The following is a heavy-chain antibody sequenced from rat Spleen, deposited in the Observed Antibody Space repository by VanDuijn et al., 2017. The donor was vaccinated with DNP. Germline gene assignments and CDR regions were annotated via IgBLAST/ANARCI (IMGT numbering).Heavy chain of an antibody. CDR1: GFTFSDHN. Sequence: EVQLVESGGGLVQPGRSLKLSCAASGFTFSDHNMAWVRQAPKKGLEWVATISQDGSDTYYRDSVKGRFTISRDNVKSTLYLQMDSLRSEDTATYYCAGRPPPTRGPFDYWGQGVTVTVSS. CDR2: ISQDGSDT. V-gene: IGHV5-7*01. J-gene: IGHJ2*01. D-gene: IGHD1-4*01. CDR3: AGRPPPTRGPFDY.